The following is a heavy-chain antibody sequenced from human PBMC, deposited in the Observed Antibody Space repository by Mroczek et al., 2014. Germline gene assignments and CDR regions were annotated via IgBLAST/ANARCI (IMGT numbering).Heavy chain of an antibody. D-gene: IGHD6-19*01. CDR2: ISSSSSYI. CDR1: GFTFSSYS. Sequence: VQLVESGGGLVKPGGSLRLSCAASGFTFSSYSMNWVRQAPGKGLEWVSSISSSSSYIYYADSVKGRFTISRDNAKNSLYLQMNSLRAEDTAVYYCARDPPTYSSGWYHTETGYFDYVGPGEPLVHRLL. J-gene: IGHJ4*02. CDR3: ARDPPTYSSGWYHTETGYFDY. V-gene: IGHV3-21*01.